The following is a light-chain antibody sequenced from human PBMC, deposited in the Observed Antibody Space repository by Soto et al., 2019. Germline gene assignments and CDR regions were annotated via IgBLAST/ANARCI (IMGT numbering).Light chain of an antibody. CDR1: QSFSSY. Sequence: EIVLTQSPATLSLSPGERATLSCRASQSFSSYLAWYQQKPGQAPRLLIYDASNRATGIPARFSGSGSGTDFTLTISSLEPEDFAFYYCQQRSNWPTFGQGTRLEIK. V-gene: IGKV3-11*01. J-gene: IGKJ5*01. CDR3: QQRSNWPT. CDR2: DAS.